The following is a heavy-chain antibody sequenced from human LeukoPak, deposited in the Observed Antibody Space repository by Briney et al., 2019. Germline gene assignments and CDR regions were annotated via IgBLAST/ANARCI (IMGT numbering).Heavy chain of an antibody. V-gene: IGHV1-69*04. J-gene: IGHJ4*02. CDR3: ARGYSGYVGSSDY. Sequence: SVKVSSKASGGTFSSYAISWVRQAPGQGLEWMGRIIPILGIANYAQKFQGRVTITADKSTSTAYMELSSLRSEDTAVYYCARGYSGYVGSSDYWGQGTLVTVSS. CDR2: IIPILGIA. D-gene: IGHD5-12*01. CDR1: GGTFSSYA.